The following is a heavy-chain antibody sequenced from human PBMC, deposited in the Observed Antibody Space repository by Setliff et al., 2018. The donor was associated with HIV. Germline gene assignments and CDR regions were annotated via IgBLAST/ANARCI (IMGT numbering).Heavy chain of an antibody. D-gene: IGHD5-18*01. CDR1: GGSISSSSYY. V-gene: IGHV4-39*01. CDR3: ARRQQLWLLYAFDI. J-gene: IGHJ3*02. CDR2: IYYSGST. Sequence: ETLSLTCTVSGGSISSSSYYWGWIRQPPGKGLEWIGSIYYSGSTYYNPSPKSRVTISVDTSKNQFSLKLSSVTAADTAVYYCARRQQLWLLYAFDIWGQGTMVTVSS.